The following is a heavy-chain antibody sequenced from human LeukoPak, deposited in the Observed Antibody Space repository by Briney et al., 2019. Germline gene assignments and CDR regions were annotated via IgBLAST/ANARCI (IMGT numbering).Heavy chain of an antibody. J-gene: IGHJ3*02. D-gene: IGHD5-24*01. Sequence: ASVKVSCKASGYTFTSYAMNWVRQAPGQGLEWMGWINTNTGNPTYAQGFTGRFVFSLDTSVSTAYLQISSLKAEDTAVYYCARDLSSRWLQLPDAFDIWGQGTMVTVSS. CDR2: INTNTGNP. CDR1: GYTFTSYA. V-gene: IGHV7-4-1*02. CDR3: ARDLSSRWLQLPDAFDI.